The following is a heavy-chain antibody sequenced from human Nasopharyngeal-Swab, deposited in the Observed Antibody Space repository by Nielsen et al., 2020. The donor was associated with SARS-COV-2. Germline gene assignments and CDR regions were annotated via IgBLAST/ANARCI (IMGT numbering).Heavy chain of an antibody. Sequence: WVRQAPGQGLEWMGLINPSGGSTSYAQKFQGRVTMTRDTSTSTVYMELSSLRSEDTAVYYCAREDYYDSSGYAPYYYYGMDVWGQGTTVTVSS. D-gene: IGHD3-22*01. J-gene: IGHJ6*02. CDR3: AREDYYDSSGYAPYYYYGMDV. V-gene: IGHV1-46*01. CDR2: INPSGGST.